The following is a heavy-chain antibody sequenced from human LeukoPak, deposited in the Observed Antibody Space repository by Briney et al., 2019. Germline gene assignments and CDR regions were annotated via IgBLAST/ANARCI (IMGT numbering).Heavy chain of an antibody. J-gene: IGHJ4*02. CDR3: ARLWSGYRPPDY. V-gene: IGHV4-39*01. D-gene: IGHD3-3*01. CDR1: GDSIISSSYY. Sequence: SETLSLTCSVSGDSIISSSYYWGWIRQPPGKGLEWIGSIYYSGRTYYNPSLKSRVTISVDTSKSQISLKLRSVTAADTAMYYCARLWSGYRPPDYWGQGTLVTVSS. CDR2: IYYSGRT.